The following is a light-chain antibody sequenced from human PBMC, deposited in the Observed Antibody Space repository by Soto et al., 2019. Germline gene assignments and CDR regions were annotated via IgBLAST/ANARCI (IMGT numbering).Light chain of an antibody. J-gene: IGLJ1*01. V-gene: IGLV2-14*01. CDR2: DVS. CDR3: TSYTSSNPPLFV. CDR1: SSDVGGYNY. Sequence: QSALTQPASVSGSPGQSITISCTGTSSDVGGYNYVSWYQQHPGKAPKLMIYDVSNRPSGVSNRFSGSKSGNTASLTISGLRAGDGVDYYSTSYTSSNPPLFVSETGTRLPVL.